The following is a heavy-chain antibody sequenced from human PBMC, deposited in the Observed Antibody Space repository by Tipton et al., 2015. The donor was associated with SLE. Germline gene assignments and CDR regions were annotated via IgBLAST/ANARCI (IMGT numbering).Heavy chain of an antibody. CDR1: GGSISNGGYY. V-gene: IGHV4-31*11. J-gene: IGHJ4*01. Sequence: TLSLTCAVSGGSISNGGYYWSWIRQQPGKGLEWIGYIYYSGSTLYNPSLKSRVTISVDTSQKQFSLKLNSVTAADTAVYYCAKEGSGSTYGPGIYFGYWGHGTLVTVSS. D-gene: IGHD1-26*01. CDR2: IYYSGST. CDR3: AKEGSGSTYGPGIYFGY.